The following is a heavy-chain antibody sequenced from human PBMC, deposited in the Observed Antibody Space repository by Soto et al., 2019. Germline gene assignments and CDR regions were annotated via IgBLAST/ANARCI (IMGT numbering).Heavy chain of an antibody. CDR2: IVVGSGNT. CDR3: XXLEVGYLFMDV. Sequence: QMQLVQSGPEVKKPGTSVKVSCKASGFTFTSSAMQWVRQARGQRLEWIGWIVVGSGNTNYAQKXXXXXXXXXXXXXXXXXXXXXXXXXXXXXXXXXXXLEVGYLFMDVWGQGTTVTVSS. V-gene: IGHV1-58*02. CDR1: GFTFTSSA. J-gene: IGHJ6*02. D-gene: IGHD6-25*01.